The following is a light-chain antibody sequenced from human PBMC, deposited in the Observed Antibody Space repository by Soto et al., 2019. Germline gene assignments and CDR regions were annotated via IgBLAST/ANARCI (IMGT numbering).Light chain of an antibody. CDR2: DDS. CDR3: QVWDSSSDDWV. V-gene: IGLV3-21*02. CDR1: NLGSKD. J-gene: IGLJ3*02. Sequence: SYELTQPPSLSVAPGQTARITCGGNNLGSKDVHWYQQKPRQAPVLVVYDDSDRPSGIPERFSGSNSGNTATLTISRVEAGDEADYYCQVWDSSSDDWVFGGGTKVTVL.